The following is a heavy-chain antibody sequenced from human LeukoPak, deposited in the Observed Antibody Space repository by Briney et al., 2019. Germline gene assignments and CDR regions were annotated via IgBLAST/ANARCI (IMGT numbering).Heavy chain of an antibody. Sequence: SETLSLTCTVSSYSISSDYYWGWIRQRPGKGLEWIGNIYRTGSTYYNPSLTSRVTISIDTSKNQFSLKLSSVTAADTAVYYCARVPLHFDILTGYHNQAYGMDVWGQGTTVTVSS. CDR1: SYSISSDYY. D-gene: IGHD3-9*01. CDR3: ARVPLHFDILTGYHNQAYGMDV. CDR2: IYRTGST. V-gene: IGHV4-38-2*02. J-gene: IGHJ6*02.